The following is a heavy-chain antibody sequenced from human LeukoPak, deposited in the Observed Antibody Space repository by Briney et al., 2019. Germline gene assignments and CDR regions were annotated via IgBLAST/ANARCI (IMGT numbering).Heavy chain of an antibody. CDR2: ISSSGSTI. V-gene: IGHV3-48*03. Sequence: GVLRLSCAASGFTFSSYEMNWVRQAPGKGLEWVSYISSSGSTIYYADSVKGRFTISRDNAKYSLYLQVNSLRAEDTAVYYCARDSRPNSSSSRKDFDYWGQGTLVTVSS. CDR3: ARDSRPNSSSSRKDFDY. D-gene: IGHD6-6*01. CDR1: GFTFSSYE. J-gene: IGHJ4*02.